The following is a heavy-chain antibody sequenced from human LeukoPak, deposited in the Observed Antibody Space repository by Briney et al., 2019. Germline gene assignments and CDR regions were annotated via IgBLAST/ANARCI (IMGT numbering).Heavy chain of an antibody. CDR2: ISSSSSYI. CDR3: ARVAYGTEFDY. V-gene: IGHV3-21*01. D-gene: IGHD3-10*01. Sequence: PGGSLRLSCAAFGFTFSSYSMNWVRQAPGKGLVWVSSISSSSSYIYYADSVKGRFTISRDNAKNSLYLQMNSLRAEDTAVYYCARVAYGTEFDYWGQGTLVTVSS. J-gene: IGHJ4*02. CDR1: GFTFSSYS.